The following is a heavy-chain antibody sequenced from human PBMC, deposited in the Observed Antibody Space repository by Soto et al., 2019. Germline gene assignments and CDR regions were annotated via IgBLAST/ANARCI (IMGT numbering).Heavy chain of an antibody. V-gene: IGHV4-31*03. J-gene: IGHJ4*02. Sequence: SETLSLTCTVSGGSISSGGYYWSWIRQHPGKGLEWIGYIYYSGSTYYNPSLKSRVTISVDTSKNQFSLKLSSVTAADTAVYYCARSGDYDSSGYLMAGFDYWGQGTLVTXSS. CDR2: IYYSGST. CDR3: ARSGDYDSSGYLMAGFDY. D-gene: IGHD3-22*01. CDR1: GGSISSGGYY.